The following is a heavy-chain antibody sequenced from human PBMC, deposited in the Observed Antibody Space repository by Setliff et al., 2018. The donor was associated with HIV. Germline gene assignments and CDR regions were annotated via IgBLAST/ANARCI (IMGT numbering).Heavy chain of an antibody. CDR1: GVSMSDSNYY. V-gene: IGHV4-39*01. CDR3: ARRAHSVYPPS. D-gene: IGHD2-8*01. CDR2: FYPSGGT. J-gene: IGHJ5*02. Sequence: PSETLSLTCTVSGVSMSDSNYYWGWFRRPPGKGLEWIGSFYPSGGTPYSSSLKSRVTISADTSKNQFSLELRSGTAGDTAVYYCARRAHSVYPPSWGPGIPVTVSS.